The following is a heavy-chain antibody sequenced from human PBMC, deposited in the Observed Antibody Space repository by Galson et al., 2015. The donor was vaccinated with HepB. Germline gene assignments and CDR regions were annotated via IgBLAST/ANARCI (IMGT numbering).Heavy chain of an antibody. CDR1: GYTFTSYG. V-gene: IGHV1-18*01. D-gene: IGHD3-3*01. CDR2: ISAYNGNT. CDR3: ARVGDLTIFGEAYYYYMDV. J-gene: IGHJ6*03. Sequence: SVKVSCKASGYTFTSYGISWVRQAPGQGLEWMGWISAYNGNTNYAQKLQGRVTMTTDTSTSTAYMELRSLRSDDTAVYYCARVGDLTIFGEAYYYYMDVWGKGTTVTVSS.